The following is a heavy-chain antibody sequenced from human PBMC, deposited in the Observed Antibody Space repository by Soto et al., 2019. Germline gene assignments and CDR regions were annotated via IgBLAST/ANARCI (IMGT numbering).Heavy chain of an antibody. CDR2: ISAYNGNT. CDR3: ARVDDFWSCSPYYYYYYMDV. J-gene: IGHJ6*03. CDR1: GYTVTSYG. V-gene: IGHV1-18*01. Sequence: QVQLVQSGAEVKKPGASVKVSCKASGYTVTSYGISWVRQAPGQGLEWMGWISAYNGNTNYAQKLQGRVTMTTDTSTSTAYMELRSLRSDDTAAYYCARVDDFWSCSPYYYYYYMDVWGNGTTVTVSS. D-gene: IGHD3-3*01.